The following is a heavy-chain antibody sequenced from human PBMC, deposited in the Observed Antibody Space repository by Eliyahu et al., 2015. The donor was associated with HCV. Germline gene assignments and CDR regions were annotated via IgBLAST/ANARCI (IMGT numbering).Heavy chain of an antibody. V-gene: IGHV5-10-1*01. J-gene: IGHJ2*01. Sequence: EVQLVQSGAEVKKPGESLRISCKGSGYSFTSYWISWVSRVRQMPGKGLEWMGRIDPXDSYTNYSPSFQGHVTISADKSINTAFLQWSSLKASDTAIYYCARRGYSGYDYDWYFDLWGRGTLVTVSS. CDR3: ARRGYSGYDYDWYFDL. CDR1: GYSFTSYW. CDR2: IDPXDSYT. D-gene: IGHD5-12*01.